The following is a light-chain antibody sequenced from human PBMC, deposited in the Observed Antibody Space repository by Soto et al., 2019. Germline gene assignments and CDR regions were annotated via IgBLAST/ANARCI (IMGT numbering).Light chain of an antibody. CDR2: DAS. Sequence: EIVLTQSPATLSLSPGERATLCCRASQSVSSYLAWYQQKGGQAPRLLIYDASSRATGIPARFSGSGSRTDFTLTISSLEPEDFAVYYCQQRSDWPTFGGGTKVDIK. V-gene: IGKV3-11*01. J-gene: IGKJ4*01. CDR1: QSVSSY. CDR3: QQRSDWPT.